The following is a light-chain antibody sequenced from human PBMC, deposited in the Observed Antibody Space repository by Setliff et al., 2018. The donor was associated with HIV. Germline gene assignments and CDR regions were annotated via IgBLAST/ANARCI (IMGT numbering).Light chain of an antibody. J-gene: IGLJ1*01. V-gene: IGLV2-14*02. CDR3: CSFANSYTSFDV. CDR2: EVS. Sequence: QSVLAQPASVSGSPGQSITISCTGTSSDVGSYNLVSWYQQHPGKAPKLMIYEVSKRPSGVSNRFSGFKSGNTASLTISELQAEDEADYFCCSFANSYTSFDVFGTGTKVTVL. CDR1: SSDVGSYNL.